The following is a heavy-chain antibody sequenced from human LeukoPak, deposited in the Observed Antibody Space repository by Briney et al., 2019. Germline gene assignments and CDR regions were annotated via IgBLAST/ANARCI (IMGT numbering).Heavy chain of an antibody. CDR1: GFTFSSYA. CDR3: AKDRYYYDSSALRYYFDY. J-gene: IGHJ4*02. Sequence: PGGSLRLSCAASGFTFSSYAMTWVRQAPGKGLEWVSAISGSGGSTYYAASVKGRFTISRDNSKNTLYLQMNSLRAEDTAVYYCAKDRYYYDSSALRYYFDYWGQGTLVTVSS. V-gene: IGHV3-23*01. CDR2: ISGSGGST. D-gene: IGHD3-22*01.